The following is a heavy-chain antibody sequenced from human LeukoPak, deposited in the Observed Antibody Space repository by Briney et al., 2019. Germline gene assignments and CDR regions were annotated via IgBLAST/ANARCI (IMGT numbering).Heavy chain of an antibody. V-gene: IGHV3-23*01. Sequence: GGSLRLSCAASGFSVSDYAMTWIRQSPGKGLEWVSSMSDIGPNTYYADSVKGRFTISRNNFKNTLYLQMNSLRAEDTAVYYCATDIVGAPGYWGQGTLVTVSS. J-gene: IGHJ4*02. CDR1: GFSVSDYA. CDR3: ATDIVGAPGY. CDR2: MSDIGPNT. D-gene: IGHD1-26*01.